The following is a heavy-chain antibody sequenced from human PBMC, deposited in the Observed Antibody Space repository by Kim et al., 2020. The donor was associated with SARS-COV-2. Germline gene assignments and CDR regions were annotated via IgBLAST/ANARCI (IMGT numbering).Heavy chain of an antibody. Sequence: SVKGRFTISRDNAKNSLFLQMNSLRPEDTAVYYCTKDYSSGAMGYYYGLDVWGRGTTVTVSS. J-gene: IGHJ6*02. CDR3: TKDYSSGAMGYYYGLDV. D-gene: IGHD3-22*01. V-gene: IGHV3-9*01.